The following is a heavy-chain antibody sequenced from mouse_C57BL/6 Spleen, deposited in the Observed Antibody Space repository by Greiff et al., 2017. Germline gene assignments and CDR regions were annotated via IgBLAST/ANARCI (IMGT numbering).Heavy chain of an antibody. D-gene: IGHD1-1*01. V-gene: IGHV1-80*01. CDR1: GYAFSSYW. J-gene: IGHJ2*01. CDR2: IYPGDGDT. Sequence: QVQLKESGAELVKPGASVKISCKASGYAFSSYWMNWVKQRPGKGLEWIGQIYPGDGDTNYNGKFKGKATLTADKSSSKAYMQLSRLTSEASAVXCCARREGVTVVGGNYCDYWGQGTTLTVSS. CDR3: ARREGVTVVGGNYCDY.